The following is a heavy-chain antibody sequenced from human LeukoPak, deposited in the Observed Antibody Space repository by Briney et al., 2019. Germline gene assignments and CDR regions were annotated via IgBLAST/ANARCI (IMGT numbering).Heavy chain of an antibody. CDR1: GGTFSSYA. CDR2: IIPIFGTA. V-gene: IGHV1-69*13. Sequence: GASVKVSCKASGGTFSSYAISWVRQAPGQGLEWMGGIIPIFGTANYAQKFQGRVTITADESTSTAYMELSSLRSEDTAVYYCARGGSSSWYDAFDIWGQGAMVTVSS. D-gene: IGHD6-13*01. CDR3: ARGGSSSWYDAFDI. J-gene: IGHJ3*02.